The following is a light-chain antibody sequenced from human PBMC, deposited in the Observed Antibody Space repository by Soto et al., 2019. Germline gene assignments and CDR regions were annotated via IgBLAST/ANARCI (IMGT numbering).Light chain of an antibody. V-gene: IGKV3-20*01. CDR1: HSVSSTY. CDR3: QKYGSSPPYT. J-gene: IGKJ2*01. CDR2: GAS. Sequence: EIVLTQSPGTLSLSPGEGATLSCRASHSVSSTYLAWYQQKPGQAPRLLIYGASSRATGIPDRFSGSGSGTAFTLTISRLEPEDFAVYYCQKYGSSPPYTFGQGTKLEIK.